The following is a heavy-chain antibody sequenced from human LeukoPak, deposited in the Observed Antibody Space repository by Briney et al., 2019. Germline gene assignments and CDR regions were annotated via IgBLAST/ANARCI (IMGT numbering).Heavy chain of an antibody. CDR1: GGSFSGYY. Sequence: SETLSLTCAVYGGSFSGYYWSWIRQPPGKGLEWIGEINHSGSTNYNPSLRSRVTISVDTSKNQFSLKLSSVTAADTAVYYCARVIRIAEYYFDYWGQGTLVTVSS. V-gene: IGHV4-34*01. CDR3: ARVIRIAEYYFDY. J-gene: IGHJ4*02. D-gene: IGHD6-13*01. CDR2: INHSGST.